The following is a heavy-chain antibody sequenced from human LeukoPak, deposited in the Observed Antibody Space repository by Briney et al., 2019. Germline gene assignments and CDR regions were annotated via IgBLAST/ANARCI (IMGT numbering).Heavy chain of an antibody. Sequence: ASVKVSCKASGYTFTSYGISWVRQAPGQGLEWMGWISAYNGNTNYAQKLQSRVTMTTDTSTSTAYMELRSLRSDDTAVYYCARGSKGVATHDDYYYYMDVWGKGTTVTISS. J-gene: IGHJ6*03. CDR2: ISAYNGNT. V-gene: IGHV1-18*01. CDR3: ARGSKGVATHDDYYYYMDV. D-gene: IGHD5-12*01. CDR1: GYTFTSYG.